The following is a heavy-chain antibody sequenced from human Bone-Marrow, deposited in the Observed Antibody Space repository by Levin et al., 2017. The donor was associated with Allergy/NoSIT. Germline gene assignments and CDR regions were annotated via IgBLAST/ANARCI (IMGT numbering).Heavy chain of an antibody. J-gene: IGHJ4*02. Sequence: LAGGSLRLSCAASGFTFSRYSMHWVRQAPGKGLEWVSYIISSSTTKDYSDSVKGRFTISRDNAKNSLYLQMNSLRDEDTAVYYCAREDNLNAKRALDYWGQGTLVTVSS. CDR2: IISSSTTK. CDR3: AREDNLNAKRALDY. V-gene: IGHV3-48*02. CDR1: GFTFSRYS. D-gene: IGHD1-20*01.